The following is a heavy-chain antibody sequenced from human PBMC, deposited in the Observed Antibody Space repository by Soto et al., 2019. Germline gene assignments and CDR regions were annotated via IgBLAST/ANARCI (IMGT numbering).Heavy chain of an antibody. Sequence: PGGSLRLSCAASGFIFRNFGMRWARRAPGKGLEWVAAISGDGNDKYYADSMKGRFTISRDNFNNTLYLQLNSLRPEDTAVYHCVQGASTAHQPLDSWGQGVLVTVSS. J-gene: IGHJ4*02. D-gene: IGHD1-26*01. CDR3: VQGASTAHQPLDS. CDR1: GFIFRNFG. V-gene: IGHV3-30*03. CDR2: ISGDGNDK.